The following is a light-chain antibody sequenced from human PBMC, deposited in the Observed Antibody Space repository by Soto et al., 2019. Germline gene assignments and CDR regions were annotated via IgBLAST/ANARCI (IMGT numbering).Light chain of an antibody. V-gene: IGKV1-5*01. CDR2: DAS. Sequence: TQSPGTLSGSVGDRVTITCRASQSLNNYLAWYQQKPGKAPKLLIYDASTLERGVPSRFSGTGSGTEFTPTISSLQPDDFATYYCQQYYRSSITFGQGTRLEIK. J-gene: IGKJ5*01. CDR1: QSLNNY. CDR3: QQYYRSSIT.